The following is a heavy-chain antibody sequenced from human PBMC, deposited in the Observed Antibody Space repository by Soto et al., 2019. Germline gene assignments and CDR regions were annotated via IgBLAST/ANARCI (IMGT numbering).Heavy chain of an antibody. D-gene: IGHD2-15*01. J-gene: IGHJ6*03. CDR2: IWYDGSNK. CDR3: ARSLGYCSGGSCYSGYYYYMDV. CDR1: GFTFSSYG. V-gene: IGHV3-33*01. Sequence: GESLKISCAASGFTFSSYGMHWVRQAPGKGLEWVAVIWYDGSNKYYADSVKGRFTISRDNSKNTLYLQMNSLRAEDTAVYYCARSLGYCSGGSCYSGYYYYMDVWGKGTTVTVSS.